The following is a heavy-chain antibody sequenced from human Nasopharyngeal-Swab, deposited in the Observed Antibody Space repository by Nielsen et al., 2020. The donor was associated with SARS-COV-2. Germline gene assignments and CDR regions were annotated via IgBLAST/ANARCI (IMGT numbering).Heavy chain of an antibody. D-gene: IGHD3-3*01. CDR2: ISSSGSTI. J-gene: IGHJ6*02. CDR3: ARAGDFWSGYYRSYYYGMDV. V-gene: IGHV3-11*01. Sequence: RQAPGKGLEWVSYISSSGSTIYYADSVKGRFTISRDNAKNSLYLQMNSLRAEDTAVYYCARAGDFWSGYYRSYYYGMDVWGQGTTVTVSS.